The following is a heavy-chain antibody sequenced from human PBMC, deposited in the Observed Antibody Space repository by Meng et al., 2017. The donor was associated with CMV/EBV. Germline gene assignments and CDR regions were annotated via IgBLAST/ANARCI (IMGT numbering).Heavy chain of an antibody. D-gene: IGHD4-17*01. J-gene: IGHJ4*02. CDR3: ARAYGN. V-gene: IGHV4-34*01. CDR1: GGSISSYY. CDR2: INHSGST. Sequence: SETLSLTCTVSGGSISSYYWSWIRQPPGKGLEWIGEINHSGSTNYNPSLKSRVTISVDTSKNQFSLKLSSVTAADTAVYYCARAYGNRGQGTLVTVSS.